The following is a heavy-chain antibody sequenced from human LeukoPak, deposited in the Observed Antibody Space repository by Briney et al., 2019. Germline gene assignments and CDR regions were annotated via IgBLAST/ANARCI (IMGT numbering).Heavy chain of an antibody. D-gene: IGHD3-10*01. CDR2: MNPNSGNT. CDR3: ARGVLLWFGELLGFDL. CDR1: GYTITSYD. Sequence: ASVKVSCKASGYTITSYDINWVRQATGQGLEWMGWMNPNSGNTGYAQKFQGRVTITRNTSISTAYMELSSLRSEDTAVYYCARGVLLWFGELLGFDLWGRGTLVTVSS. J-gene: IGHJ2*01. V-gene: IGHV1-8*03.